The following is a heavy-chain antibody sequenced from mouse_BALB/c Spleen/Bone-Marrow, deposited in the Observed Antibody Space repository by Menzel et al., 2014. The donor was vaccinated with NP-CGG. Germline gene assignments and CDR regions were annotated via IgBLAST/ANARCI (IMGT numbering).Heavy chain of an antibody. Sequence: VQLQQSGAELVRPGASVKLSCKAPGYSFTSYWMNWVKQRPGQGLEWIGMIHPSDTETRLNQRFKDKATLTVDKSSSTAYMQLSSPTSEDSAVYYCARLEGNYGSTFAYWGQGTLVTVSA. CDR3: ARLEGNYGSTFAY. CDR2: IHPSDTET. D-gene: IGHD1-1*01. V-gene: IGHV1-61*01. CDR1: GYSFTSYW. J-gene: IGHJ3*01.